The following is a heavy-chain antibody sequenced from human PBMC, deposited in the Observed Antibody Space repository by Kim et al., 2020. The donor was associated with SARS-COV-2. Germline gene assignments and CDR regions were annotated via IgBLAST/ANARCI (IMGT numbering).Heavy chain of an antibody. J-gene: IGHJ6*02. V-gene: IGHV3-9*01. Sequence: GGSLRLSCAASGFTFGDYAMHWVRQAPGKGLEWVSGISWNSGSIGYADSVKGRFTISRDNAKNSLYLQMNSLRAEDTALYYCVPSWGGSNKGGYGMDVWGQGTTVTVSS. CDR1: GFTFGDYA. D-gene: IGHD1-26*01. CDR2: ISWNSGSI. CDR3: VPSWGGSNKGGYGMDV.